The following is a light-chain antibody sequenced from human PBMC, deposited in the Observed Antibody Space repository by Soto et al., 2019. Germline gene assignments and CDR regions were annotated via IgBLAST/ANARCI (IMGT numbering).Light chain of an antibody. Sequence: QSVLTQSPSASASLGASVKLTCTLSSGHSSYAIAWHQQQPETGPRYLMKVNSDGSHSRGDGIPDRFSGSSSGTERYLTISSLQSEDEADYYCQTWDTNWVFGGGTKLTVL. CDR3: QTWDTNWV. J-gene: IGLJ3*02. CDR1: SGHSSYA. V-gene: IGLV4-69*01. CDR2: VNSDGSH.